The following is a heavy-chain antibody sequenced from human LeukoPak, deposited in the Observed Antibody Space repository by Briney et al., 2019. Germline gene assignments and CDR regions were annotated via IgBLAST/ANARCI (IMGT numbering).Heavy chain of an antibody. J-gene: IGHJ5*02. CDR3: ARGRRYDFWSGYYTGHNWFDP. CDR2: INHSGST. D-gene: IGHD3-3*01. Sequence: SETLSLTCTVSGGSISSGGYYWSWIRQPPGKGLEWIGEINHSGSTNYNPSLKSRVTISVDTSKNQFSLKLSSVTAADTAVYYCARGRRYDFWSGYYTGHNWFDPWGQGTLVTVSS. CDR1: GGSISSGGYY. V-gene: IGHV4-39*07.